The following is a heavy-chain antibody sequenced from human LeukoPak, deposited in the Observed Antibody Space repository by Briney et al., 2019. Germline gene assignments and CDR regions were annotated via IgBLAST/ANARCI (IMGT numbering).Heavy chain of an antibody. V-gene: IGHV1-3*01. CDR2: INAGNGNT. CDR3: ARGRTPGYYYGMDV. CDR1: GYTFTGYY. Sequence: ASVKVSCKASGYTFTGYYMHWVRQAPGQRLEWMGWINAGNGNTKYSQKFQGRVTIARDTSASTAYMELSSLRSEDTAVYYCARGRTPGYYYGMDVWGQGTTVTVSS. D-gene: IGHD7-27*01. J-gene: IGHJ6*02.